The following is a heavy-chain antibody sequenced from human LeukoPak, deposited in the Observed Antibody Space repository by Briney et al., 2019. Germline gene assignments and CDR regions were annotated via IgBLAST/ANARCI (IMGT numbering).Heavy chain of an antibody. CDR2: IYSSGT. Sequence: SETLSLTCTVSGGSISSYYWNWIRQPPGKGLEWIGRIYSSGTNYNPSLKSRVTMSADTSRNQVSLTLSSVTAADTAVYYCARDSGTTGEVKFDPWGQGTLVTVSS. V-gene: IGHV4-4*07. D-gene: IGHD3-10*01. CDR1: GGSISSYY. CDR3: ARDSGTTGEVKFDP. J-gene: IGHJ5*02.